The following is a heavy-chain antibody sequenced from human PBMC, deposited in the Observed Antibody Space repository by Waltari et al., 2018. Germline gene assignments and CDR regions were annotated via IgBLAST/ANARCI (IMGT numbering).Heavy chain of an antibody. D-gene: IGHD5-12*01. CDR1: GFTFSSYA. V-gene: IGHV3-30-3*01. CDR2: ISYDGSNK. Sequence: QVQLVESGGGVVQPGRSLRLSCAASGFTFSSYAMHWVRQAPGKGLEWVAVISYDGSNKYYADSVKGRFTISRDNSKNTLYLQMNSLRAEDTAVYYCASIVATTPLDYCGQGTLVTVSS. CDR3: ASIVATTPLDY. J-gene: IGHJ4*02.